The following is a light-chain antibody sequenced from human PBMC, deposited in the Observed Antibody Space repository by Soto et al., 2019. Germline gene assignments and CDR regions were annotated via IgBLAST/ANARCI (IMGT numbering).Light chain of an antibody. Sequence: QSVRTRPASVSGSPGQSITISCTGTSSDVGSYNLVSWYQQHPGKAPKLMIYEVSKRPSGVSNRFSGSKSGNTASLTISGLQAEEEADYSCCSYAGSSTFFYVFGTGTKVTV. J-gene: IGLJ1*01. V-gene: IGLV2-23*02. CDR1: SSDVGSYNL. CDR2: EVS. CDR3: CSYAGSSTFFYV.